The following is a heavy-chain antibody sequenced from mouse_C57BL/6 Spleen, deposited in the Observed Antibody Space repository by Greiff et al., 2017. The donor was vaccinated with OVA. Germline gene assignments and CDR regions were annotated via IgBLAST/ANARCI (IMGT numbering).Heavy chain of an antibody. CDR1: GYAFSSYW. Sequence: QVQLKESGAELVKPGASVKISCKASGYAFSSYWMNWVKQRPGQGLEWIGQIYPGDGDTNYNGKFKGKATLTADKSSSTAYMQLSSLTSEDSAVYVCARASYYYGSSFSYAMDYWGQGTSVTVSS. CDR3: ARASYYYGSSFSYAMDY. V-gene: IGHV1-80*01. J-gene: IGHJ4*01. CDR2: IYPGDGDT. D-gene: IGHD1-1*01.